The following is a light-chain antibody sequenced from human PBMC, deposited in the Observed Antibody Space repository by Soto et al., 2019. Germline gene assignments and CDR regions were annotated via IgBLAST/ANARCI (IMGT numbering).Light chain of an antibody. Sequence: QSVLTQPPSVSGAPGQRVTISCTGSSSNIGAGYDVHWYQQLPGTAPKLLIYGNSNRPSGVPDRFSGSKSGTSASLAITGLQAEDEADYYCQSYDPSLSAVVFGGGTQLTVL. CDR1: SSNIGAGYD. CDR3: QSYDPSLSAVV. V-gene: IGLV1-40*01. CDR2: GNS. J-gene: IGLJ2*01.